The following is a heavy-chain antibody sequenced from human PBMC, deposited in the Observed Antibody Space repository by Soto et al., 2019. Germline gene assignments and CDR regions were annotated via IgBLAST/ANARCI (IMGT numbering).Heavy chain of an antibody. D-gene: IGHD6-13*01. CDR2: ISSNSAYI. CDR1: GFTFRSFT. CDR3: TRDASRDSSARGWFDP. V-gene: IGHV3-21*01. J-gene: IGHJ5*02. Sequence: GGALILSCAASGFTFRSFTMNWVRQAPGKGLEWVSTISSNSAYIYYTDALRGRFTISRDNAKNSLHLQMNSLRAEDTAVYYCTRDASRDSSARGWFDPWGPGTLVTVS.